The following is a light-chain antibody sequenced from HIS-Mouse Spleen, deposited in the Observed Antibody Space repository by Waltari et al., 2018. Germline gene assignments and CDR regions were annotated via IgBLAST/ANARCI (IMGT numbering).Light chain of an antibody. Sequence: SYELTQPPSVSVSLGQMARNTCSGEALPKKYAYWYQQKPGQCHVLGKYKKSERPSGIPERFSGSSSGTIVTLTISGVQAEDEADYYCLSADSSGTWVFGGGTKLTVL. CDR2: KKS. CDR1: ALPKKY. V-gene: IGLV3-16*01. J-gene: IGLJ3*02. CDR3: LSADSSGTWV.